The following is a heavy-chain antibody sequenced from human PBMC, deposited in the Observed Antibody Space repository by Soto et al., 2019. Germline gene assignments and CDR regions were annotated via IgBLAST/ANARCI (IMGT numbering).Heavy chain of an antibody. CDR3: ARPSRGYSYGYASYYYGMDV. CDR1: GYTFTSYG. D-gene: IGHD5-18*01. J-gene: IGHJ6*02. CDR2: ISAYNGNT. Sequence: QVQLVQSGAEVKKPGASVKVSCKASGYTFTSYGISWVRQAPGQGLEWMGWISAYNGNTNYAQKLQGRGTMTTDTSTSTAYMELRSLRSDDTAVYYCARPSRGYSYGYASYYYGMDVWGQGTTVTVSS. V-gene: IGHV1-18*01.